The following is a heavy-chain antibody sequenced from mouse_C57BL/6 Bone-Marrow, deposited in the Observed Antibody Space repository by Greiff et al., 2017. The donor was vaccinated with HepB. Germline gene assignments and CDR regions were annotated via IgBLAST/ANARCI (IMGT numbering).Heavy chain of an antibody. V-gene: IGHV14-4*01. CDR1: GFNIKDDY. J-gene: IGHJ2*01. CDR2: IDPENGDT. D-gene: IGHD2-4*01. Sequence: EVQLQQSGAELVRPGASVKLSCTASGFNIKDDYMHWVKQRPEQGLEWIGWIDPENGDTEYASKLQGKATITADTSSNTAYLQLSSLTSEDTAVYYCTTSAYDYVDYWGQGTTLTVSA. CDR3: TTSAYDYVDY.